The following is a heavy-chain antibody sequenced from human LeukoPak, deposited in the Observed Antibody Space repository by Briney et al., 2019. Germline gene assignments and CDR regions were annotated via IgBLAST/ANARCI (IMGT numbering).Heavy chain of an antibody. D-gene: IGHD3-10*01. CDR2: ISSSSSYI. Sequence: GGSLRLSCAASGFTFSSYSMNWVRQAPGKGLEWVSSISSSSSYIYYADSVKGRFTISRDNAKNSLYLQMNSLRAEDTAVYYCASSGLLWFGEQNWFDPWGQGTLVTVSS. CDR3: ASSGLLWFGEQNWFDP. V-gene: IGHV3-21*01. J-gene: IGHJ5*02. CDR1: GFTFSSYS.